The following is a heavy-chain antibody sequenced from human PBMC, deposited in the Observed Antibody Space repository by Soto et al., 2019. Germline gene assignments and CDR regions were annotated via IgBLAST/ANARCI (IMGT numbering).Heavy chain of an antibody. J-gene: IGHJ6*02. CDR3: ASGIVVVVAATPTKAYYCGMDV. Sequence: QVQLVQSGAEVKKPGSSVKVSCKASGGTFSSYAISWVRQAPGQGLEWMGGIIPIFGTANYAQKFQGRVTINADESTSTAYMELSSLRSEDTAVYYCASGIVVVVAATPTKAYYCGMDVWGQGTTVTVSS. D-gene: IGHD2-15*01. CDR1: GGTFSSYA. V-gene: IGHV1-69*01. CDR2: IIPIFGTA.